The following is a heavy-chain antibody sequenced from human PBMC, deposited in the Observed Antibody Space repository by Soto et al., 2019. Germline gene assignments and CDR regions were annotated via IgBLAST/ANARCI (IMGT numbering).Heavy chain of an antibody. J-gene: IGHJ4*02. CDR3: ASTITPPY. CDR2: ISSSGNNI. CDR1: GFTLSSYD. Sequence: PGGSLRLSCAASGFTLSSYDMNWVRQAPGKGLEWVSDISSSGNNIHYADSAKGRFTIARDNAKNSLYLQMTSLRTEDTAAYYFASTITPPYWVQGTLVTVSS. D-gene: IGHD5-12*01. V-gene: IGHV3-48*03.